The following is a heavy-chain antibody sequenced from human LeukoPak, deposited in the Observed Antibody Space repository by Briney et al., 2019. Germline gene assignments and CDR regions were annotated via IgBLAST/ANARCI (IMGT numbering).Heavy chain of an antibody. CDR3: ARDGCGGSCFHYYYYYMDV. CDR1: GESISSYY. J-gene: IGHJ6*03. V-gene: IGHV4-4*07. CDR2: ISTIGST. D-gene: IGHD2-15*01. Sequence: SETLSLTCSVSGESISSYYWSWIRQSAGKGLEWIGRISTIGSTNYNPSLNSRVTISIDTSKNQFSLKLSSVTAADTAVYYCARDGCGGSCFHYYYYYMDVWGKGTTVTISS.